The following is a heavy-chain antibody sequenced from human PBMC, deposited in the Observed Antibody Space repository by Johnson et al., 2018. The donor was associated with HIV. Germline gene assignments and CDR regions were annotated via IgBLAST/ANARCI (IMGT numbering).Heavy chain of an antibody. CDR1: GITFSDYY. CDR3: ARDWGPRLGYYDSSGYYWAFDV. J-gene: IGHJ3*01. V-gene: IGHV3-11*04. CDR2: ISGSGSTL. D-gene: IGHD3-22*01. Sequence: QVQLVESGGGLVKPGGSLRLSCAASGITFSDYYMSWIRQAPGKGLEWVSYISGSGSTLYYADSVKGRFTISRDNAKNSLYLQMNRLRAEDTAVYYCARDWGPRLGYYDSSGYYWAFDVWGQGTMVTVSS.